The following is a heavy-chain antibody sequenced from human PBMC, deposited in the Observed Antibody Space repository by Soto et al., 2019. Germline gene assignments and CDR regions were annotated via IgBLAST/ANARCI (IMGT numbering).Heavy chain of an antibody. CDR1: GFSPSISGVG. CDR2: IYWDDDK. Sequence: QITLKESGPALVKPTPALTLTCTFSGFSPSISGVGVGWIRQPPGKALAWLALIYWDDDKRYNPSLESRLTIHRDTPKNQVVLTMTNMDPVDAGTYLCAHTTVAAIVRGNIISLGGMDARGQGALVTVSS. J-gene: IGHJ5*02. CDR3: AHTTVAAIVRGNIISLGGMDA. D-gene: IGHD3-10*01. V-gene: IGHV2-5*02.